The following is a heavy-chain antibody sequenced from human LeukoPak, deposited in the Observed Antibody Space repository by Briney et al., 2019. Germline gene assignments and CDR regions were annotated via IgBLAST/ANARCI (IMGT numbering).Heavy chain of an antibody. J-gene: IGHJ4*02. D-gene: IGHD3-9*01. CDR3: ASGYYDIAFDY. CDR2: ISSSGSTI. CDR1: GFTFSDYY. V-gene: IGHV3-11*01. Sequence: GGSLRLSCAASGFTFSDYYMNWIRQAPGKGLEWVSYISSSGSTINYADSVKGRFTISRDNAKNSLYLQINSLRADDTAVYYCASGYYDIAFDYWGQGTLVTVSS.